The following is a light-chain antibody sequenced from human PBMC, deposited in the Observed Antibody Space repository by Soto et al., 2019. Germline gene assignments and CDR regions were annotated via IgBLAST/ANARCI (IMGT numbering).Light chain of an antibody. J-gene: IGLJ1*01. CDR3: SSYTSSSSLWV. CDR1: SSDAGGYNY. Sequence: QSALTQPASVSGSPGQSITISCTGTSSDAGGYNYVSWYQQHPGKAHKLMLYDVSNRPSGVSNRFSGSKSGNTASLTMSGLQDEDEADYYCSSYTSSSSLWVFGTGSKLTVL. V-gene: IGLV2-14*01. CDR2: DVS.